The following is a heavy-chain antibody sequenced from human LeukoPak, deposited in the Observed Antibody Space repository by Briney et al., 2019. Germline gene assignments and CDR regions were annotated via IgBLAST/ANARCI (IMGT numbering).Heavy chain of an antibody. Sequence: ASVKVSCKASGYTFTSYDINWVRQATGQGLEWMGWMNPNSGNTGYAQKFQGRVTITRNTSISTAYMELSSLRSEDTAVYYCARKQYPYYSDSRGPFDSWGQGTLVTVSS. CDR2: MNPNSGNT. CDR1: GYTFTSYD. CDR3: ARKQYPYYSDSRGPFDS. V-gene: IGHV1-8*03. J-gene: IGHJ5*01. D-gene: IGHD3-22*01.